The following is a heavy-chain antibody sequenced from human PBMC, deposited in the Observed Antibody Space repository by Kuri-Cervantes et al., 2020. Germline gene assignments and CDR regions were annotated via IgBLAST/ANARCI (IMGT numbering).Heavy chain of an antibody. CDR3: ARALTRRGVAFDI. D-gene: IGHD1-1*01. CDR1: GGSFSGYY. J-gene: IGHJ3*02. Sequence: GSLRLSCAVYGGSFSGYYWNWIRQPPGKGLEWIGEINHSGSTNYNPSLKSRVTISVDTSKNQFSLKLSSVTAADTAVYYCARALTRRGVAFDIWGQGTMVTVSS. V-gene: IGHV4-34*01. CDR2: INHSGST.